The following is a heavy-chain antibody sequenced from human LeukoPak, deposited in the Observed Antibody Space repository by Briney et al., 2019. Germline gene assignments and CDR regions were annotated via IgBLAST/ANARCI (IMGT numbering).Heavy chain of an antibody. J-gene: IGHJ5*02. D-gene: IGHD6-13*01. CDR3: AKASIAAAGWFDP. CDR2: IYTSGST. V-gene: IGHV4-4*07. CDR1: GGSISSYY. Sequence: SETLSLTCTVSGGSISSYYWSWLRQPAGKGLEWIGRIYTSGSTNYNPSLKSRVTISVDKSKNQFSLKLSSVTAADTAVYYCAKASIAAAGWFDPWGQGTLVTVSS.